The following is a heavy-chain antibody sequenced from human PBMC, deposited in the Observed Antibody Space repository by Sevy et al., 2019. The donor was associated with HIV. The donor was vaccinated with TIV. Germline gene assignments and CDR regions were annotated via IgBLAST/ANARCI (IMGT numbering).Heavy chain of an antibody. CDR3: ARALWDIVVVPAAIPHWFDP. CDR2: ISSSSSYI. V-gene: IGHV3-21*01. D-gene: IGHD2-2*01. J-gene: IGHJ5*02. Sequence: GGSLRLSCAASGFTFSSYSMNWVRQAPGKGLEWVSSISSSSSYIYYADSVKGRFTISRDNAKNSLYLQMYSLRAEDTAVYYCARALWDIVVVPAAIPHWFDPWGQGTLVTVSS. CDR1: GFTFSSYS.